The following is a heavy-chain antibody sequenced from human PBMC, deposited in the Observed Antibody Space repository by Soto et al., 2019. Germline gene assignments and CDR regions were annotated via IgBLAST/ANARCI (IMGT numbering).Heavy chain of an antibody. D-gene: IGHD3-10*01. V-gene: IGHV3-7*04. CDR2: IKQDGSEK. J-gene: IGHJ4*02. CDR3: ARDPDGSGPNYDY. Sequence: EVQVVESGGGLVQPGGSLRLSCAASGFTFSRYSMSWVRQAPGKGLEWVANIKQDGSEKYYVGSVKGRFTISRDNGKNSVDLQMNNLRAEDTAVYYCARDPDGSGPNYDYWGQGTLVTVSS. CDR1: GFTFSRYS.